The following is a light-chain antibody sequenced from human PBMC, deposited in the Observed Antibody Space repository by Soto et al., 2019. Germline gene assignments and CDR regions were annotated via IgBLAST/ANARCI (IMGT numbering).Light chain of an antibody. Sequence: DIQMTQSPPSLSASVGDRVTITCRASQSITTFLNWYKQTPGEAPQLLIFAASSLQTGVSSRFSCSGSGTEFTLTISRLLPEDYATYFWQQSSTTPYTFGPGTKLQVK. CDR1: QSITTF. CDR2: AAS. J-gene: IGKJ2*01. V-gene: IGKV1-39*01. CDR3: QQSSTTPYT.